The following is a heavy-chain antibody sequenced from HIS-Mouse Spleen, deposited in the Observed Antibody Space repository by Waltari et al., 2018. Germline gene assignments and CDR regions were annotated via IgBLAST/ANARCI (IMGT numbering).Heavy chain of an antibody. CDR2: INPNMGGT. D-gene: IGHD6-6*01. Sequence: QVQLVQSGAEVKKPGASVKVSCKASGYTFTGYYMHWVRQAPGQGLEWMGWINPNMGGTNYEQKFQGRVTMTRETSISTAYMELSRLRSDDTAVYYCARVYSSSWRGFDYWGQGTLVTVSS. J-gene: IGHJ4*02. CDR3: ARVYSSSWRGFDY. CDR1: GYTFTGYY. V-gene: IGHV1-2*02.